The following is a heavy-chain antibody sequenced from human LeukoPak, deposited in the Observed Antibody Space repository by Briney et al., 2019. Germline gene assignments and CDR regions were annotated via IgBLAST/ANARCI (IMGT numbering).Heavy chain of an antibody. D-gene: IGHD2-21*01. Sequence: GGSLRLSCAASGFTFSDHYMDWVRQAPGKGLECVAGINTDKNEKYHVDSVRGRFTISTDDAENSLYLQMNSLRAEDTAVYYCARDSAYKKFDYWGQGVLVTVSS. V-gene: IGHV3-7*03. CDR2: INTDKNEK. CDR1: GFTFSDHY. CDR3: ARDSAYKKFDY. J-gene: IGHJ4*02.